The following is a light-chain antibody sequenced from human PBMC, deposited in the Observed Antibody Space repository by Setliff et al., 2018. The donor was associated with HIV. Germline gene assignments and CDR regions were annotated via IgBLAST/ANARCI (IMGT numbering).Light chain of an antibody. J-gene: IGLJ1*01. CDR1: INNIGSYNR. V-gene: IGLV2-23*02. CDR3: CSYAGTDTFVV. CDR2: EVN. Sequence: QSVLTQPPSVSGSPGQSIIISCTGTINNIGSYNRVSWYLQRPGTAPKLIIFEVNKRPSGVSNRFSGSKSGSTASLAISGLQADDEGDYYCCSYAGTDTFVVFGTGTKVTVL.